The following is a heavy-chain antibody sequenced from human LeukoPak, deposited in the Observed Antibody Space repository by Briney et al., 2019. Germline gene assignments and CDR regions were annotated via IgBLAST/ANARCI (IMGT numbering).Heavy chain of an antibody. D-gene: IGHD3-22*01. CDR3: ARDSLKYYYDSTGSRSPYYYYYYMDV. J-gene: IGHJ6*03. V-gene: IGHV4-38-2*02. Sequence: SEPLSLTCTVSGHSISSGYYWGWIRQPPGKGLEWIGNVYHTGSTYYSPSLKSRFTISADTSKNRFSLKLSSVTASDTAVYYCARDSLKYYYDSTGSRSPYYYYYYMDVWGKGTTVTVSS. CDR2: VYHTGST. CDR1: GHSISSGYY.